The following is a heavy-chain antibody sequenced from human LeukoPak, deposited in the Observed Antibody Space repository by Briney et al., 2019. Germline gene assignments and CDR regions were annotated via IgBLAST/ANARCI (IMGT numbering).Heavy chain of an antibody. J-gene: IGHJ3*02. CDR3: ARDQRLLLDAFDI. Sequence: GGSLRLSCVASGFTFSSYSMNWVRQAPGKGLEWVSSISSSSSYIYYADSVKGRFTISRDNAKNSLYLQMNSLRAEDTAVYYCARDQRLLLDAFDIWGQGTMVTVSS. D-gene: IGHD3-22*01. CDR2: ISSSSSYI. CDR1: GFTFSSYS. V-gene: IGHV3-21*01.